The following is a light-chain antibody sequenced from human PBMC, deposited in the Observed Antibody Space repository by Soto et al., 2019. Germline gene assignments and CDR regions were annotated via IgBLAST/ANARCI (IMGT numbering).Light chain of an antibody. CDR1: QVIRND. CDR3: QHYNSYSEA. V-gene: IGKV1-5*03. J-gene: IGKJ1*01. Sequence: ILITRCPPSLYASVGDGVTITPRVSQVIRNDLGWYQQKPGKAPKLLIYKASTLKSGVPSRFSGSGSGTEFTLTISSLQPDDFATYYCQHYNSYSEAFGQGTKVDIK. CDR2: KAS.